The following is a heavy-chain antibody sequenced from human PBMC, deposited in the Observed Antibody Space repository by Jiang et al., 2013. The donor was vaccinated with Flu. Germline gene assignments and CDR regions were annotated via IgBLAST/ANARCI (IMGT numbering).Heavy chain of an antibody. J-gene: IGHJ4*02. Sequence: SVNVSCHASGYMFTNFFIHWVRQAPGQGLEWMGFINPSGGSASYAQKFQGRVTMSRGTSTVFMELSSLRYDDTAVYFCARWSSTFFDQWGQGTLVTISS. CDR1: GYMFTNFF. V-gene: IGHV1-46*01. CDR2: INPSGGSA. D-gene: IGHD2-15*01. CDR3: ARWSSTFFDQ.